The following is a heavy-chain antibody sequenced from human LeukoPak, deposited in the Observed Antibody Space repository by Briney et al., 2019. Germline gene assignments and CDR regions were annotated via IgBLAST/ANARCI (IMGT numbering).Heavy chain of an antibody. CDR3: ARDSTAFTVGDAFDI. V-gene: IGHV3-30-3*01. CDR1: GFTFSSYA. CDR2: ISYDGSNK. D-gene: IGHD2-2*01. J-gene: IGHJ3*02. Sequence: GRSLRLSCAASGFTFSSYAMHWVRQAPGKGLEWVAVISYDGSNKYYADSVKGRFTISRDNSKNTLYLQMNSLRAEDTAVYYCARDSTAFTVGDAFDIWGQGTMVTASS.